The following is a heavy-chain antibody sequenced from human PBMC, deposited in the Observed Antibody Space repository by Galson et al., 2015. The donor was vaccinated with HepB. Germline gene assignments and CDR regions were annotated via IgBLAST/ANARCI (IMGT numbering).Heavy chain of an antibody. CDR2: INPNSGGT. V-gene: IGHV1-2*02. J-gene: IGHJ4*02. CDR3: ARGDRRIQPHRPQIDY. D-gene: IGHD5-18*01. CDR1: GYTFTGYY. Sequence: SVKVSCKASGYTFTGYYMHWVRQAPGQGLEWMGWINPNSGGTNYAQKFQGRVTMTRDTSISTAYMELSRLRSDDTAVYYCARGDRRIQPHRPQIDYWGQGTLVTVSS.